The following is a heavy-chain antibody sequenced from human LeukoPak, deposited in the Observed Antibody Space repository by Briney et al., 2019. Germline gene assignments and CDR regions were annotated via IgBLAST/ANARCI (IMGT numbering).Heavy chain of an antibody. CDR2: ISAYNGNT. CDR3: ARDWGYDSSGYFSPY. CDR1: GYTFTSYG. Sequence: GASVKVSCKASGYTFTSYGISWVRQAPGQGLEWMGWISAYNGNTNYAQKLQGRVTMTTDTSTSTAYMELRSLRSDDTAVYYCARDWGYDSSGYFSPYWGQGTLVTVSS. J-gene: IGHJ4*02. V-gene: IGHV1-18*01. D-gene: IGHD3-22*01.